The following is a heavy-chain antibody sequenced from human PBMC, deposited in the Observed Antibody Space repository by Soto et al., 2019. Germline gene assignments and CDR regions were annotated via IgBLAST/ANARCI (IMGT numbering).Heavy chain of an antibody. D-gene: IGHD3-16*01. CDR1: GFSFTSYW. CDR2: INEDGSEK. J-gene: IGHJ4*02. Sequence: EVQLVESGGGLVQPGGSLRLSCAASGFSFTSYWMYWVRQAPGKGLEWVAMINEDGSEKYYVDSVKGRFTISRDNAKNALYLEMDSLRAEDTAVYYCVTDYDAKGWGTYWGQGTLVTVSS. V-gene: IGHV3-7*04. CDR3: VTDYDAKGWGTY.